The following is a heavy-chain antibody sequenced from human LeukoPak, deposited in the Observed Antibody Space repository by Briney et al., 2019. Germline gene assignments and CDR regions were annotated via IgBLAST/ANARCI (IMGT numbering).Heavy chain of an antibody. Sequence: SETLSLTCAVYGVSFSGYYWSWIRQPPGKGLEWIGEINHSGSTNYNPSLKSRVTISVDTSKNQFSLKLSSVTAADTAVYYCARRPGYSYGSGDYWGQGTLVTVSS. V-gene: IGHV4-34*01. D-gene: IGHD5-18*01. J-gene: IGHJ4*02. CDR2: INHSGST. CDR1: GVSFSGYY. CDR3: ARRPGYSYGSGDY.